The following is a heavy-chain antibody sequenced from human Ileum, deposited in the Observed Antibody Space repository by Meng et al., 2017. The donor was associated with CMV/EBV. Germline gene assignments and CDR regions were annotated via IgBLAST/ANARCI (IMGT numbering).Heavy chain of an antibody. CDR1: ISSGGYY. CDR2: IYYSGST. D-gene: IGHD3-3*01. CDR3: ARASRSITIFGVVQTGFDP. V-gene: IGHV4-31*02. Sequence: ISSGGYYWSWIRQHPGKGLEWIGYIYYSGSTYYNPSLKSRVTISVDTSKNQFSLKLSSVTAADTAVYYCARASRSITIFGVVQTGFDPWGQGTLVTVSS. J-gene: IGHJ5*02.